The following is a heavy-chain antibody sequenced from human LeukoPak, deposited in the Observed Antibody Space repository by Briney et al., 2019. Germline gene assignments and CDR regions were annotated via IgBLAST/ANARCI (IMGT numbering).Heavy chain of an antibody. Sequence: PSGTLSLTCTVSGGSISSYYWSWIRQPPGKGLEWIGYIYYSGSTNYNPSLKSRVTISVDTSKNQFSLKLSSVTAADTAVYYCASFAARPSAFDIWGQGTMVTVSS. V-gene: IGHV4-59*01. J-gene: IGHJ3*02. CDR2: IYYSGST. CDR3: ASFAARPSAFDI. D-gene: IGHD6-6*01. CDR1: GGSISSYY.